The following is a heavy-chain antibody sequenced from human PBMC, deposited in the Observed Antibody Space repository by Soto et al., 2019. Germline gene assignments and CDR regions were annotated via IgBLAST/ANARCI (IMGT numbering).Heavy chain of an antibody. D-gene: IGHD3-22*01. CDR2: IYYSGST. CDR1: GGSISSGGYY. J-gene: IGHJ4*02. Sequence: SETLSLTCTVSGGSISSGGYYWSWIRQHPGKGLEWIGYIYYSGSTYYNPSLKSRVTISLDTSKNQFSLKLSSVTAADTAVYYCATTDDSSLYYFDYWGQGTLVTVSS. V-gene: IGHV4-31*03. CDR3: ATTDDSSLYYFDY.